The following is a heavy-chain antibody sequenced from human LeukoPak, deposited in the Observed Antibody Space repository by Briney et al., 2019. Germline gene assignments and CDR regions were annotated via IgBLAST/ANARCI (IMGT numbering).Heavy chain of an antibody. D-gene: IGHD4-17*01. V-gene: IGHV3-11*01. J-gene: IGHJ4*02. Sequence: GGSLRLSCAASGFTFSDYYMSWIRQAPGKGLEWVSYISSSGSTIYYADSVKGRFTISRDNAKNSLYLQMNSLRAEDTAVYYCERDSWSGDPCDYWVQGALVTVS. CDR1: GFTFSDYY. CDR3: ERDSWSGDPCDY. CDR2: ISSSGSTI.